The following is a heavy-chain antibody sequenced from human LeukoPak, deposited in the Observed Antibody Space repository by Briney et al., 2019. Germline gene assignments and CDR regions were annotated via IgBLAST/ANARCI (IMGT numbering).Heavy chain of an antibody. V-gene: IGHV3-33*01. CDR1: AFTFSSYD. J-gene: IGHJ2*01. CDR2: IWYDGSNK. CDR3: ARPSGSYWYFDL. D-gene: IGHD1-26*01. Sequence: GGSLRLSCAASAFTFSSYDMHWVRQAPGKGLDWVAVIWYDGSNKYYADSVKGRFTISRDNSKNTLYLQMNSLRGEDTAVYYCARPSGSYWYFDLWGRGTLVTVSS.